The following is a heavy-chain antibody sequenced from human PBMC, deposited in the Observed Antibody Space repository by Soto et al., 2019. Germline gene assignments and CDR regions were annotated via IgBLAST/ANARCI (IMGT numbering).Heavy chain of an antibody. D-gene: IGHD1-26*01. CDR3: ARSSRAVGMDV. CDR1: GGSISSSSYY. Sequence: QLQLQESGPGLVKPSETLSLTCTVSGGSISSSSYYWGWIRQPPGKGLEWIGSIYYSGSTSYNPYLKSRVTISVDTSKNQFSLKLSSVTAADTAVYYCARSSRAVGMDVWGQGTTVTVSS. V-gene: IGHV4-39*01. CDR2: IYYSGST. J-gene: IGHJ6*02.